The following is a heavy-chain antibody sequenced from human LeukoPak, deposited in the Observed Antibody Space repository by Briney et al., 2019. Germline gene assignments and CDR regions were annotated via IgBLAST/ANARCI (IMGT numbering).Heavy chain of an antibody. CDR2: IIPIFTTA. CDR3: ARDPYSSGLYYFDY. CDR1: GGTFTTYA. Sequence: SVKVSCKASGGTFTTYAIHWVRQAPGQGLEWMGGIIPIFTTANYAQKFQGRVTITADESTSTAYMELSSLRSEDTAVYYCARDPYSSGLYYFDYWGQGTLVTVSS. V-gene: IGHV1-69*13. D-gene: IGHD6-19*01. J-gene: IGHJ4*02.